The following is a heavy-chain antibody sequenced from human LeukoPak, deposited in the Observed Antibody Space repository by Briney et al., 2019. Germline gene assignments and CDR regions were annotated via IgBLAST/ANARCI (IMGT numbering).Heavy chain of an antibody. CDR2: IYYSGST. V-gene: IGHV4-59*01. CDR1: GGSIRNYY. D-gene: IGHD7-27*01. J-gene: IGHJ4*02. CDR3: ARDLSVTGASGVDY. Sequence: PSETLSLTCTVSGGSIRNYYRSWTRQSPGRGLEWIGYIYYSGSTNYNPSLKSRVTISVDTFKNQFSLKLTSVTAADTAVYYCARDLSVTGASGVDYWGQGFLVTVSS.